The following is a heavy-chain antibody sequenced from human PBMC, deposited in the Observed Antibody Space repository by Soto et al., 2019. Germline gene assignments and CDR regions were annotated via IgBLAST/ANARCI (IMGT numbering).Heavy chain of an antibody. CDR3: AKDVYAMVSNWFDP. CDR2: ITWDGEIT. Sequence: GGSLRLSCVASVFTFDDSTMHWVRQVPGVGLEWVSLITWDGEITYYADSVRGRFTISRDTNKNTLYLHMRSLAIGDSAVYYCAKDVYAMVSNWFDPWGQGTLVTVSS. J-gene: IGHJ5*02. D-gene: IGHD2-8*01. CDR1: VFTFDDST. V-gene: IGHV3-43*01.